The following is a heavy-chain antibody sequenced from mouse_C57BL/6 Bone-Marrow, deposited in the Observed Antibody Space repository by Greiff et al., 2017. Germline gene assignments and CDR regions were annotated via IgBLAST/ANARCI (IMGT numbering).Heavy chain of an antibody. CDR2: INSDGGST. V-gene: IGHV5-2*03. Sequence: DVMLVESGGGLVQPGESLKLSCESNEYEFPSHDMPWVRKTPEKRLELVAAINSDGGSTYYPDTMERRFIISRDNTKKTLYLQMSSLRSEDTALYYCARRDYEDWYFDVWGTGTTVTVSS. CDR3: ARRDYEDWYFDV. J-gene: IGHJ1*03. D-gene: IGHD2-4*01. CDR1: EYEFPSHD.